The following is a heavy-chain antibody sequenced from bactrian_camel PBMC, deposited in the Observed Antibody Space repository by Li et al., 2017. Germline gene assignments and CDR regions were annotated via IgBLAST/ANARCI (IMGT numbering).Heavy chain of an antibody. Sequence: HVQLVESGGGSVQAGGSLRLSCAASGYGSMAHCMAWFRQAPGNECELVSTIDSEGSAYYADSVKGRFTVSRDYEKNTLYLQMNSLKPEDTAVYYCAVATGSPKYLVCPYGGQGTQVTVS. CDR1: GYGSMAHC. V-gene: IGHV3S53*01. CDR2: IDSEGSA. CDR3: AVATGSPKYLVCPY. D-gene: IGHD6*01. J-gene: IGHJ4*01.